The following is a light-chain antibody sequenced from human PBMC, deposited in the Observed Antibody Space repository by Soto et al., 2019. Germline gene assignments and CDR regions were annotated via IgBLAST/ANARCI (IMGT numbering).Light chain of an antibody. V-gene: IGKV3-15*01. CDR1: QSVGSN. CDR2: GAS. J-gene: IGKJ1*01. Sequence: EIEMTQSPATLSVSLGERATLSCRASQSVGSNLAWYQQKPGQAPRLLIYGASTRATGIPARFSGSGSGTEFTLTISSLQSEDFAIYFCQQYNNWPPDRTFGQGTKVEIK. CDR3: QQYNNWPPDRT.